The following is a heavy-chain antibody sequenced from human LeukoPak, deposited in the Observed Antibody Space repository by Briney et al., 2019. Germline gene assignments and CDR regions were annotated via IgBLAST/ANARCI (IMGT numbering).Heavy chain of an antibody. J-gene: IGHJ4*02. Sequence: PSKTLSLTCAVYGGSFSGYYWSWIRQPPGKGLEWIGEINHSGSTNYNPSLKSRVTISVDTSKNQFSLKLSSVTAADTAVYYCAREAGTGVDYWGQGTLVTVSS. V-gene: IGHV4-34*01. CDR3: AREAGTGVDY. D-gene: IGHD6-19*01. CDR1: GGSFSGYY. CDR2: INHSGST.